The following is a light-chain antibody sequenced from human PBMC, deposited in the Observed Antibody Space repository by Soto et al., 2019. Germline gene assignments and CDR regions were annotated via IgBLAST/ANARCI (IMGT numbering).Light chain of an antibody. Sequence: DIVLTQSPGTLSLSPGERATLSCRASQSVSSKYLAWYQQKPGQPPRVLIYGTSIRATGIPERFSGGGSGTDFTLTITRLESEDFAVYYCQQRSNWTLTFGGGTKVEIK. V-gene: IGKV3D-20*02. J-gene: IGKJ4*01. CDR1: QSVSSKY. CDR3: QQRSNWTLT. CDR2: GTS.